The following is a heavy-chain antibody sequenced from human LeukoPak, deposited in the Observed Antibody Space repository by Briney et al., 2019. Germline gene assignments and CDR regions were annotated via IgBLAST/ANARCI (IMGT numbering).Heavy chain of an antibody. CDR3: ARAVGGYYYYMDV. J-gene: IGHJ6*03. V-gene: IGHV4-39*01. CDR2: IYYSGST. CDR1: GGSISSSSYY. D-gene: IGHD3-10*01. Sequence: SETLSLTCTVSGGSISSSSYYLGWIRQPPGKGLEWIGSIYYSGSTYYNPSLKSRVTISVDTSKNRFSLKLSSVTAADTAVYYCARAVGGYYYYMDVWGKGTTVTVSS.